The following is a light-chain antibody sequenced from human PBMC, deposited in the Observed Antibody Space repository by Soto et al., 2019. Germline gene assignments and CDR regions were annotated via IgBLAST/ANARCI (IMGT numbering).Light chain of an antibody. CDR1: SSHIGSNY. V-gene: IGLV1-47*01. J-gene: IGLJ2*01. CDR2: RNN. CDR3: ASWDDSLSGRVV. Sequence: QAVVTQPPSASGTPGQRVTISCSGSSSHIGSNYVYWYQQLPGTAPKLLIYRNNQRPSGVPDRFSGSKSGTSASLAISGLRSEDEADYYCASWDDSLSGRVVFGGGTKLTVL.